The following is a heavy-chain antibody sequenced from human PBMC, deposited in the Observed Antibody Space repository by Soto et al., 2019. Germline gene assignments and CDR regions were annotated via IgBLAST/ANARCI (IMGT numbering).Heavy chain of an antibody. CDR2: IYYIVST. Sequence: KAPETRSLTCTVAGGSISRYYWSWIRQPPGKVLEYIGYIYYIVSTNSNPCLKSRVTRSVDTSKNQFSMKLSSVPAADTAVYYCTRGYQGSGYIAFDIWGQGTMVTVSS. CDR1: GGSISRYY. J-gene: IGHJ3*02. D-gene: IGHD3-22*01. CDR3: TRGYQGSGYIAFDI. V-gene: IGHV4-59*01.